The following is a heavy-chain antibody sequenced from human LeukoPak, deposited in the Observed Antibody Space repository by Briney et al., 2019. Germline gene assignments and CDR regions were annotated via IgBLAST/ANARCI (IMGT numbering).Heavy chain of an antibody. CDR3: AREFRKSVGWYFDL. Sequence: GGSLRLSCAASGFTFSNYVTHWVRQAPGKGLEWVAVTSTDENLKFYADSVKGRFTISRDNAKNTLYLQMSSLRAEDTAVYYCAREFRKSVGWYFDLWGRGTLVTVSS. V-gene: IGHV3-30*04. CDR1: GFTFSNYV. J-gene: IGHJ2*01. CDR2: TSTDENLK.